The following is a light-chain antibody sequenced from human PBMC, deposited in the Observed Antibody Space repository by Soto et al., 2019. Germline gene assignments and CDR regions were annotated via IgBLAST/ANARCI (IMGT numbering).Light chain of an antibody. J-gene: IGKJ5*01. V-gene: IGKV1-27*01. CDR1: QSISNY. Sequence: DIQMTQSPSSLSASVGDRVTITCRASQSISNYLAWYQQKPGKVPKLLIYAASTLQSGGPPRFSGSGSGTDFTLTISSMQPEDVATYYCQKYNSALGITFGQGTRLEIK. CDR3: QKYNSALGIT. CDR2: AAS.